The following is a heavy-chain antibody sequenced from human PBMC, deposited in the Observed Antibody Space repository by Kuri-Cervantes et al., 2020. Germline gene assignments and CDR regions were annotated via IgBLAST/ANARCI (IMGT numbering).Heavy chain of an antibody. D-gene: IGHD4-11*01. CDR3: AGIYSNYYLRYYYYGMDV. J-gene: IGHJ6*02. V-gene: IGHV3-21*01. CDR1: GFTFSSYS. CDR2: ISSSSSYI. Sequence: ETLSLTCAASGFTFSSYSTNWVRQAPGKGLEWVSSISSSSSYIYYADSVKGRFTISRDNAKNSLYLQMNSLRAEDTAVYYCAGIYSNYYLRYYYYGMDVWGQGTTVTVSS.